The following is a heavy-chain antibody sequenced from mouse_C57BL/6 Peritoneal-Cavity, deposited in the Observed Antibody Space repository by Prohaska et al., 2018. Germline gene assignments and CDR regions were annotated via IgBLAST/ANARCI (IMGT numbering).Heavy chain of an antibody. D-gene: IGHD4-1*01. Sequence: HGASVKISCKVSGYTFTDHTIHWMKQRPEQGLEWIGYIYPRDGSTKYNEKFKGKATLTADKSSGTAYMQLNSLTSEDSAVYFCARRVTGHYFDYWGQGTTLTVSS. CDR3: ARRVTGHYFDY. CDR1: GYTFTDHT. V-gene: IGHV1-78*01. J-gene: IGHJ2*01. CDR2: IYPRDGST.